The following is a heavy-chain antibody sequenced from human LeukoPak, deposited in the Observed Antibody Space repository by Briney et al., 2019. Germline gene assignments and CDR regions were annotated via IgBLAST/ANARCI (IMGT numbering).Heavy chain of an antibody. CDR2: IKQDGSER. Sequence: PGGSLRLSCAASGFTFSNYWMTWVRQGPGKGLEWVANIKQDGSERYYVDAVKGRFIISRDNAKNSLYLQMNNLRAEDTAVYYCASSRYYYGLGSSPPFDYWGQGDLVIVPS. V-gene: IGHV3-7*01. CDR1: GFTFSNYW. D-gene: IGHD3-10*01. CDR3: ASSRYYYGLGSSPPFDY. J-gene: IGHJ4*02.